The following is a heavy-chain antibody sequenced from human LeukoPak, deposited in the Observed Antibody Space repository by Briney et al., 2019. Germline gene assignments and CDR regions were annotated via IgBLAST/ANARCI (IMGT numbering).Heavy chain of an antibody. D-gene: IGHD5-24*01. J-gene: IGHJ4*02. CDR2: INPSGGST. Sequence: ASVTVSCMASGYTFTSYYLHWVLQAPGQGLEWMGIINPSGGSTSYAQKFQGRVTMTRDTSTSTVYMELSSLRSEDTAVYYCARDVSPGPFVMATIYWGQGTLVTVSS. V-gene: IGHV1-46*01. CDR3: ARDVSPGPFVMATIY. CDR1: GYTFTSYY.